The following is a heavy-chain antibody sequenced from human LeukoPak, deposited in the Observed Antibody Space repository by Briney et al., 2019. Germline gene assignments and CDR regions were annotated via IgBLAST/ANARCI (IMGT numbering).Heavy chain of an antibody. Sequence: PSETLSLTCPVSGASISSHYWSWIRQPPGKGLEWIGYTSGSISDNPSLKSRVAVSVDPSQNQVSLSLTSVTAADTAVYYCARVLAIFGLDTTDFYMDVWGKGTTVTVSS. J-gene: IGHJ6*03. CDR3: ARVLAIFGLDTTDFYMDV. CDR2: TSGSI. CDR1: GASISSHY. D-gene: IGHD3/OR15-3a*01. V-gene: IGHV4-59*11.